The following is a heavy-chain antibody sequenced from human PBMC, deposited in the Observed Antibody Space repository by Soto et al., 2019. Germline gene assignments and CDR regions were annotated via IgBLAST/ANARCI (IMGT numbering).Heavy chain of an antibody. V-gene: IGHV1-3*01. Sequence: QVHLVQSGAEVKRPGASVKVSCQASGYTFGTYPIHWARQAPGQRLEWMAWINAGNGDTKYSQNFQGRVTITRDTSASTSYMELSSLRSEDTAVYYCARGVRQCGSTSCYSPLNDWGQGTLVTVSS. J-gene: IGHJ4*02. CDR1: GYTFGTYP. CDR2: INAGNGDT. D-gene: IGHD2-2*01. CDR3: ARGVRQCGSTSCYSPLND.